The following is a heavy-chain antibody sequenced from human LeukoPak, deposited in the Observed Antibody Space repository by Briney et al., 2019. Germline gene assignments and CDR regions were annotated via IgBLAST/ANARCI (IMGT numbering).Heavy chain of an antibody. Sequence: GGSLRLSCAGSGFTFSDYYMSWIRQAPGKGQEWISYISSSGSTIYYADSPKGRFTISRDNAKNSLYLQMNNLRAEDTAVYYCARKPGAVDYWGQGTLVTVSS. D-gene: IGHD3-10*01. CDR2: ISSSGSTI. V-gene: IGHV3-11*04. CDR1: GFTFSDYY. J-gene: IGHJ4*02. CDR3: ARKPGAVDY.